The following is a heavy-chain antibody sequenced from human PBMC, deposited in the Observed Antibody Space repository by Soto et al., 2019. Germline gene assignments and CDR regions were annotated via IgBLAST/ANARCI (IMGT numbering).Heavy chain of an antibody. CDR3: ARHPLQNVVGVIDAILNWFDP. CDR2: IYYSGST. D-gene: IGHD2-15*01. Sequence: ASETLSLTCTVSGGSISSSSYYWGWIRQPPGKWLEWIGSIYYSGSTYYNPSLKSRVTISVDTSKNQFSLRLTSVTAADTALYYCARHPLQNVVGVIDAILNWFDPWGQGTLVTVSS. J-gene: IGHJ5*02. CDR1: GGSISSSSYY. V-gene: IGHV4-39*01.